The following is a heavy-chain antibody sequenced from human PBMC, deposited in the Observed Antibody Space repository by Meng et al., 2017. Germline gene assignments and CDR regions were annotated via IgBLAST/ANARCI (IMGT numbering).Heavy chain of an antibody. D-gene: IGHD2-2*02. CDR2: ISSSSSYI. J-gene: IGHJ5*02. CDR3: ARDGPHTHS. CDR1: GFTFSSYS. V-gene: IGHV3-21*01. Sequence: EVQLVESGGGLVKPGGSLGLSGAASGFTFSSYSMNWVRQAPGKGLEWVSSISSSSSYIYYADSVKGRFTISRDNAKNSLYLQMNSLRAEDTAVYYCARDGPHTHSWGQGTLVTVSS.